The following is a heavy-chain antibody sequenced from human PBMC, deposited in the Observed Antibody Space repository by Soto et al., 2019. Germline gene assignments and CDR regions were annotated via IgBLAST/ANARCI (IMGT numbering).Heavy chain of an antibody. D-gene: IGHD2-21*01. CDR3: ATFYGGGGGRGQ. CDR1: GDSVTSGSHH. CDR2: FRHGGSS. J-gene: IGHJ4*02. V-gene: IGHV4-61*03. Sequence: QVQLQESGPGLVKPSETLSLTCNVSGDSVTSGSHHWSWIRQPPGKGLEWVGQFRHGGSSNYNPSLESRLTISFDTSKNHFSLRLASVTAADTAVYYCATFYGGGGGRGQWGQGTLVTVSS.